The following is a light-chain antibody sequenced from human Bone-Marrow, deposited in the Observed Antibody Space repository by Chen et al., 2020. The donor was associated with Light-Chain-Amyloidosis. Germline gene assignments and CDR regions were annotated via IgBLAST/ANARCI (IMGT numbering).Light chain of an antibody. J-gene: IGLJ2*01. CDR1: DLPTKY. CDR3: KSADGDGTYEVK. Sequence: SYELTQPPSVSVSPGQTARITCSGDDLPTKYAYWYQQKPGQAPVLVIHRDTERASGISERFSDSSSGRPGSLGRSGVQAEDQADYPCKSADGDGTYEVKFGGGTKLSVL. CDR2: RDT. V-gene: IGLV3-25*03.